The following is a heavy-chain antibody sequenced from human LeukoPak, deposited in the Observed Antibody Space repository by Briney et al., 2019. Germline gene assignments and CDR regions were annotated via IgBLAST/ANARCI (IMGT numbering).Heavy chain of an antibody. V-gene: IGHV3-11*04. CDR2: ISSNSNTI. CDR1: GFSLTDYY. Sequence: GGSLRLPCTASGFSLTDYYMSWIRQAPGKGLEWVSYISSNSNTIRYADSVRGRFTISRDNSRDSVFLQMNDLRVEDTAVYYCTRTSIRGYSYGSDSWGQGTRVTVSS. J-gene: IGHJ4*02. D-gene: IGHD5-18*01. CDR3: TRTSIRGYSYGSDS.